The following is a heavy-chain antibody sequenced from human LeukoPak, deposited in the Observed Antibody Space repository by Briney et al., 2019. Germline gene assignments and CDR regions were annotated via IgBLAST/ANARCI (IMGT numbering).Heavy chain of an antibody. CDR2: INPNSGGT. Sequence: ASVKVSCKASGYTFTSYYMHWVRQAPGQGREWMGRINPNSGGTNYAQKFQGRVTMTRDTSITTAYMELSRLRSDDTAVYYCARAPYSGRGFDPWGQGTLVTVSS. CDR3: ARAPYSGRGFDP. D-gene: IGHD1-26*01. CDR1: GYTFTSYY. J-gene: IGHJ5*02. V-gene: IGHV1-2*06.